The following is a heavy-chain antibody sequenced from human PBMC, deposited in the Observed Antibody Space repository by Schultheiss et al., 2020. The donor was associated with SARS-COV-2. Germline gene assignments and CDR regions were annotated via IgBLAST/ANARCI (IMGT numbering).Heavy chain of an antibody. CDR3: ARRSSSKPHDY. CDR2: IYYSGST. CDR1: GGSISSYY. V-gene: IGHV4-59*05. D-gene: IGHD6-13*01. J-gene: IGHJ4*02. Sequence: SETLSLTCTVSGGSISSYYWSWIRQPPGKGLEWIGSIYYSGSTYYNPSLKSRVTISVDTSKNQFSLKLSSVTAADTAVYYCARRSSSKPHDYWGQGTLVTVSS.